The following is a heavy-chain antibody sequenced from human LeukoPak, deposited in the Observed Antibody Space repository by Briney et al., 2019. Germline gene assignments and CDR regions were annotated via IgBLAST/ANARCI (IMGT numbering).Heavy chain of an antibody. V-gene: IGHV3-23*01. CDR2: ISGSGGST. CDR3: AKDLGYCSRTSCYDYFDY. CDR1: GFTFSTYA. J-gene: IGHJ4*02. D-gene: IGHD2-2*01. Sequence: GGSLRLSCAASGFTFSTYAMSWVRQAPGKGLEWVSAISGSGGSTYYADSVKGRFTISRDNSKNTLYLQMNSLRAEDTAVYYCAKDLGYCSRTSCYDYFDYWGQGTLVTVSS.